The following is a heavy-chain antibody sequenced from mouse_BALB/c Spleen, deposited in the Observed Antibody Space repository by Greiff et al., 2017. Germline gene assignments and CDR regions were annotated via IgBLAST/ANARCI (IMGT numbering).Heavy chain of an antibody. V-gene: IGHV5-6-5*01. CDR3: ARGGYGSSFYWYFDV. D-gene: IGHD1-1*01. Sequence: DVKLVESGGGLVKPGGSLKLSCAASGFTFRSYAMSWVRQTPEKRLEWVASISSGGNTYYPDSVKGRFTISRDNARNILYLQMSSLRSEDTAMYYCARGGYGSSFYWYFDVWGAGTTVTVSS. CDR2: ISSGGNT. CDR1: GFTFRSYA. J-gene: IGHJ1*01.